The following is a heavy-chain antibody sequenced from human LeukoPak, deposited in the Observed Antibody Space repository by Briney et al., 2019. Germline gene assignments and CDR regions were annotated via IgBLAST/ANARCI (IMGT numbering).Heavy chain of an antibody. V-gene: IGHV4-4*02. J-gene: IGHJ5*02. CDR2: IYHSGST. CDR3: AREYSRGYSYGP. CDR1: GFTVSSNS. D-gene: IGHD5-18*01. Sequence: PGGSLRLSCTVSGFTVSSNSMSWVRQPPGKGLEWIGEIYHSGSTNYNPSLKSRVTISVDKSKNQFSLKLNSVTAADTAMYYCAREYSRGYSYGPWGQGTLVTVSS.